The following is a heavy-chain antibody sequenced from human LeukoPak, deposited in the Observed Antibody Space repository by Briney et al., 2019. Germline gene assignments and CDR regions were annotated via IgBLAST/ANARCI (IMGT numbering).Heavy chain of an antibody. CDR1: TFTFDAYS. CDR3: ARWRRHQYEFDL. V-gene: IGHV3-9*01. Sequence: GGSRTPSWPASTFTFDAYSIQCVRHADGNLMEWVSGISWSSGSIGYADSVTRRFTNSRDNAKNSLYLQMNNLTAEDTAVYYCARWRRHQYEFDLWGQGTLVTVSS. J-gene: IGHJ4*02. D-gene: IGHD5-24*01. CDR2: ISWSSGSI.